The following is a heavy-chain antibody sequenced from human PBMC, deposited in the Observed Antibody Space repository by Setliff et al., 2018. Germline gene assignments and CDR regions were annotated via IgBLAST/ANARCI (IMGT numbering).Heavy chain of an antibody. CDR3: ARDLEVAVASGHCFDP. J-gene: IGHJ5*02. Sequence: GGSLRLSCAASGFTFNNYAMAWVRQAPGKGLEWVSDISWNGGRTNYADSVRGRFTISRDNAKNSLYLQMNSLRGDDTAFYYCARDLEVAVASGHCFDPWGQGTLVTVSS. CDR2: ISWNGGRT. CDR1: GFTFNNYA. V-gene: IGHV3-20*04. D-gene: IGHD6-19*01.